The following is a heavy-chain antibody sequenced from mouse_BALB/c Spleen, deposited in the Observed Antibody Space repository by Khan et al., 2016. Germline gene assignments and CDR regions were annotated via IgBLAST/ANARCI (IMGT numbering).Heavy chain of an antibody. CDR2: IFPGSGST. J-gene: IGHJ4*01. V-gene: IGHV1-77*01. D-gene: IGHD1-2*01. Sequence: QVQLKQSGTELPRPGASVKLSCKASGYTFTDYYLHWVKQRTGQGLEWIGEIFPGSGSTYYNEKFKGKASLTADTSSSTAYMQLSRLTSEDSAVYFCAMSYYGYFAMAYWGHGASVTVSS. CDR3: AMSYYGYFAMAY. CDR1: GYTFTDYY.